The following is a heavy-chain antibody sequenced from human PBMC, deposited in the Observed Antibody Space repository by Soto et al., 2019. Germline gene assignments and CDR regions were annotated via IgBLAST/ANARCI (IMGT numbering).Heavy chain of an antibody. CDR1: GGSISSYY. Sequence: LSLTCTVSGGSISSYYWSWIRQPPGKGLEWIGYIYYSGSTNYNPSLKSRVTISVDTSKNQFSLKLSSVTAADTAVYYCARDHFDCSGGNCYDYFDYWGQGTLVTVSS. CDR3: ARDHFDCSGGNCYDYFDY. CDR2: IYYSGST. D-gene: IGHD2-15*01. V-gene: IGHV4-59*01. J-gene: IGHJ4*02.